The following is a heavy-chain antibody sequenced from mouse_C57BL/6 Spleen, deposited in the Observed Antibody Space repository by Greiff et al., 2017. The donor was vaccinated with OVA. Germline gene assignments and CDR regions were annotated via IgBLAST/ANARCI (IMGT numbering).Heavy chain of an antibody. D-gene: IGHD4-1*01. Sequence: QVQLQQPGAELVKPGASVKLSCKASGYTFTSYWMQWVKQRPGQGLEWIGEIDPSDSYTNYNQKFKGKATLTVDTSSSTAYMQLSSLTSEDSAVYYCATGGTGKGFAYWGQGTLVTVSA. CDR3: ATGGTGKGFAY. CDR2: IDPSDSYT. V-gene: IGHV1-50*01. CDR1: GYTFTSYW. J-gene: IGHJ3*01.